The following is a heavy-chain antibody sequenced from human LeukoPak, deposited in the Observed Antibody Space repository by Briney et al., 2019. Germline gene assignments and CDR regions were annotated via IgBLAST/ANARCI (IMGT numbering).Heavy chain of an antibody. J-gene: IGHJ4*02. CDR3: ARDLVPAAIGD. CDR2: IIPMFGTA. D-gene: IGHD2-2*01. V-gene: IGHV1-69*13. CDR1: GGTFGSYA. Sequence: SVKVSCKASGGTFGSYAITWVRQAPGQGLEWMGGIIPMFGTANYAQKFQGRVTITAGESTSTAYMELNSLRAEDTAVYYCARDLVPAAIGDWGQGTLVTVSS.